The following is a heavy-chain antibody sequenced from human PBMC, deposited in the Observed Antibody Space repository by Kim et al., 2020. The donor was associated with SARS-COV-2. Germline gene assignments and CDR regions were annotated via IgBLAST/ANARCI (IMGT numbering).Heavy chain of an antibody. V-gene: IGHV4-31*03. D-gene: IGHD3-3*01. J-gene: IGHJ5*02. CDR1: GGSISSGGYY. CDR3: ARAPLTYDFWSGLNWFDP. CDR2: IYYSGST. Sequence: SETLSLTCTVSGGSISSGGYYWSWIRQHPGKGLEWIGYIYYSGSTYYNPSLKSRVTISVDTSKNQFSLKLSSVTAADTAVYYCARAPLTYDFWSGLNWFDPWGQGTLVTVSS.